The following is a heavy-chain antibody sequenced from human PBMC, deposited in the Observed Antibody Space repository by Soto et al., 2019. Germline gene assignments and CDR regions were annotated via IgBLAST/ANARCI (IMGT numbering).Heavy chain of an antibody. V-gene: IGHV3-11*01. Sequence: GGSLRLSCAASGYTFSDYYMSWIRQAPGKGLEWISYIDTSGTKIYYADSVKGRFTITRDNAKNSLYLEMNSLRDEDTAVYYCASHYDMWSGYLSPVDYWGKGTLVTVYS. D-gene: IGHD3-3*01. CDR1: GYTFSDYY. CDR3: ASHYDMWSGYLSPVDY. CDR2: IDTSGTKI. J-gene: IGHJ4*02.